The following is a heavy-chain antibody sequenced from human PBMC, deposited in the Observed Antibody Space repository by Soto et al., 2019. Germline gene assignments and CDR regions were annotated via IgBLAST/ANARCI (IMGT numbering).Heavy chain of an antibody. V-gene: IGHV1-69*02. D-gene: IGHD3-16*01. J-gene: IGHJ5*02. CDR2: IIPILGIA. CDR1: GGTFSSYT. Sequence: PSVKVSCKASGGTFSSYTISWVRQAPGQGLEWMGRIIPILGIANYAQKFQGRVTITADKSTSTAYMELSSLRSEDTAVYYCARASPVSGTLGGPNNWFDPWGQGTLVTVSS. CDR3: ARASPVSGTLGGPNNWFDP.